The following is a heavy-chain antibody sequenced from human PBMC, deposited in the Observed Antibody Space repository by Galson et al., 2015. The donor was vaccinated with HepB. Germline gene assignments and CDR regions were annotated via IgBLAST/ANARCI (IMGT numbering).Heavy chain of an antibody. CDR2: IRSKAYGGTT. J-gene: IGHJ4*02. CDR1: GFTFGDYA. V-gene: IGHV3-49*04. Sequence: SLRLSCAASGFTFGDYAMSWVRQAPGKGLEWVGFIRSKAYGGTTEYAASVKGRFTISRDDSKSIAYLQMNSLKTEDTAVYYCTATMVIPPDLDYWGQGTLVTVSS. CDR3: TATMVIPPDLDY. D-gene: IGHD3-10*01.